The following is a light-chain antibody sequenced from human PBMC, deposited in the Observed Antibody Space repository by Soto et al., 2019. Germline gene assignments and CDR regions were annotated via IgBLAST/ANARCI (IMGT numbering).Light chain of an antibody. CDR2: GAS. CDR1: QSVSNNY. J-gene: IGKJ1*01. Sequence: EIVLTQGPGTLSLSPGGRATLSCRASQSVSNNYLAWYQQKPGQAPRLLIYGASNRATGIPDRFSGSGSGTDFTLTISRLEPEDFAVYYCQQYGSSGTFGQGTKVDIK. CDR3: QQYGSSGT. V-gene: IGKV3-20*01.